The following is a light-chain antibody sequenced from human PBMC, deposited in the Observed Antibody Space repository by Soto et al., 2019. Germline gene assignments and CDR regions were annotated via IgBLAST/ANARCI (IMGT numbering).Light chain of an antibody. CDR3: QQSYSTPWT. V-gene: IGKV3-20*01. CDR2: GAS. J-gene: IGKJ1*01. Sequence: EILLTQSPGTLSLSPGEISTLSCRSSQSVSSSYLAWYQQKPGQAPRLLIYGASSRATGIPDRFSGSGSGTDFTLTISSLQPEDFATYYCQQSYSTPWTFGQGTKVDIK. CDR1: QSVSSSY.